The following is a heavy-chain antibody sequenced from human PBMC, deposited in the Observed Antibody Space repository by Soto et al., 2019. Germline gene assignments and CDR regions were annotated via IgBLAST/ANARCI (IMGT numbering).Heavy chain of an antibody. Sequence: GSLWKVSRKPSGGTFSSYTISWVRQASGQGLEWMGRIIRILGIANYAQKFQGRVTITADKSTSTAYMELSSLRSEDTAVYYCASRDCSGGSCYGYWGQGTLVTVSS. CDR2: IIRILGIA. CDR1: GGTFSSYT. D-gene: IGHD2-15*01. J-gene: IGHJ4*02. CDR3: ASRDCSGGSCYGY. V-gene: IGHV1-69*02.